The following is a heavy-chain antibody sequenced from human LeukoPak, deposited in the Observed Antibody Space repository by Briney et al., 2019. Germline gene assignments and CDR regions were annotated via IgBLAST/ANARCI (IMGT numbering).Heavy chain of an antibody. Sequence: PGRSLRLSCAASRFTFRDYAMHWVRQAPGKGLEWVALISYDETKKLYADSVKGRFTISRDNSKNTLYLQMNSLRAEDTAVYYCARERPRVTGPDAFDIWGQGTMVTVSS. D-gene: IGHD2-21*02. J-gene: IGHJ3*02. CDR1: RFTFRDYA. CDR3: ARERPRVTGPDAFDI. CDR2: ISYDETKK. V-gene: IGHV3-30-3*01.